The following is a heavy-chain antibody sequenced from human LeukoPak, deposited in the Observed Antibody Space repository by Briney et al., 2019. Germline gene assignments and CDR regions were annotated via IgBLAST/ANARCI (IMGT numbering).Heavy chain of an antibody. D-gene: IGHD4-17*01. J-gene: IGHJ6*03. CDR1: GCTFSSYA. CDR2: SIPIFGTA. CDR3: ARSRTTVTTTIYYYMDV. Sequence: SVKVFCKASGCTFSSYAISWVRQAPGQGLEWMGGSIPIFGTANYAQKFQGRVTITADESTSTAYMELSSLRSEDTAVYYCARSRTTVTTTIYYYMDVWGKGTTVTISS. V-gene: IGHV1-69*13.